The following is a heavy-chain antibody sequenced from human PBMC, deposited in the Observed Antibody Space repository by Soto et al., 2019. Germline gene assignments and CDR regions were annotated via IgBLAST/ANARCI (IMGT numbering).Heavy chain of an antibody. V-gene: IGHV4-4*07. D-gene: IGHD3-3*01. CDR2: IYSSGST. Sequence: PSATLSLTCIVSGGAISTYYWTWIRQTAGKGLEWIGRIYSSGSTKYNPALQSRVTMSLDTSNNQFSLRLTSVTAADTAVYYCARGQRFSDWFDPWGQGTLVTVSS. CDR3: ARGQRFSDWFDP. J-gene: IGHJ5*02. CDR1: GGAISTYY.